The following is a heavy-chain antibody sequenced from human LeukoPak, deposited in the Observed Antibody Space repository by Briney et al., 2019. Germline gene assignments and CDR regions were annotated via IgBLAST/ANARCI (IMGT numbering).Heavy chain of an antibody. Sequence: SVKVSCKASGGTFSSYAISWVRQAPGQGLEWMGGIIPIFGTANYAQKFQGRVTITADESTGTAYMELSSLRSEDTAVYFCARDTGAYCGGDCRGPPSAFDNWGKGTMATVSS. V-gene: IGHV1-69*13. CDR1: GGTFSSYA. D-gene: IGHD2-21*01. CDR2: IIPIFGTA. CDR3: ARDTGAYCGGDCRGPPSAFDN. J-gene: IGHJ3*02.